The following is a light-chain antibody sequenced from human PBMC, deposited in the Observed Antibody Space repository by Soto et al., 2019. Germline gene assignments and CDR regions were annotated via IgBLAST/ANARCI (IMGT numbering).Light chain of an antibody. CDR3: QRYNNWLPYT. J-gene: IGKJ2*01. V-gene: IGKV3-15*01. CDR1: QSVSSN. Sequence: EIVMTQSPDTLSVSPGERATLSCRASQSVSSNLAWYQHNPGQAPMLLIYGASTRATGMPARFSGSGSGTEFIVTISSLQSDDFAVYYCQRYNNWLPYTFGQGTKLELK. CDR2: GAS.